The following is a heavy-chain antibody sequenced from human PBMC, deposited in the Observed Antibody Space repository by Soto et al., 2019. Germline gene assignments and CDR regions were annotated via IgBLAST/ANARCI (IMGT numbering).Heavy chain of an antibody. CDR3: AREGYMFMYYFDY. V-gene: IGHV3-30-3*01. J-gene: IGHJ4*02. D-gene: IGHD3-10*02. Sequence: QVQLVESGGGVVQPGRSLRLSCAASGFTFSSYAMHWVRQAPGKGLEWVAVISYDGSNKYYADSVKGRFTISRDNSKNTLYLQMNSLRAEDTAVYYCAREGYMFMYYFDYWGQGTLVTVSS. CDR2: ISYDGSNK. CDR1: GFTFSSYA.